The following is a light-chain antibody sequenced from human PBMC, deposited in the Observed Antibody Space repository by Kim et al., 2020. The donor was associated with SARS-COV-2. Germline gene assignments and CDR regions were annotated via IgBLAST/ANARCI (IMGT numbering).Light chain of an antibody. CDR1: SLSTYY. Sequence: ALGQTVRITCQVESLSTYYTSWYQQQPGQAPVLVIYGKYNRPSGIPDRFSGSSSGNTASLTITGAQAEDEADYYCYSRDSSGNHLVFGTGTKVTVL. J-gene: IGLJ1*01. CDR2: GKY. V-gene: IGLV3-19*01. CDR3: YSRDSSGNHLV.